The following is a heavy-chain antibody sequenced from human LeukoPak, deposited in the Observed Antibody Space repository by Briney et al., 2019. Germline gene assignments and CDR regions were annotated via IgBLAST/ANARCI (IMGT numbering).Heavy chain of an antibody. CDR3: ARQGWGELLLFDY. CDR2: IYYSGST. D-gene: IGHD1-26*01. J-gene: IGHJ4*02. V-gene: IGHV4-39*01. Sequence: PSETLSLTCTVSGGSISSSSYYWGWIRQPPGKGLEWIGSIYYSGSTYYNPSLKSRVTISVDTSKNQFSLKLSSVTAADTAVYYCARQGWGELLLFDYWGQGTTVTVSS. CDR1: GGSISSSSYY.